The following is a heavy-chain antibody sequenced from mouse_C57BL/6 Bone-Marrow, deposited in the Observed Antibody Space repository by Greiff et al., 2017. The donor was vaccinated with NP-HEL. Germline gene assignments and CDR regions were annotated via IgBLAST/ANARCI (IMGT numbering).Heavy chain of an antibody. D-gene: IGHD2-5*01. V-gene: IGHV14-4*01. CDR1: GFNIKDDY. CDR2: IDPENGDA. J-gene: IGHJ3*01. CDR3: TSYYSNWGFAY. Sequence: DVQLQESGAELVRPGASVKLSCTASGFNIKDDYMHWVKQRPEQGLEWIGWIDPENGDAEYASQFQGKATITADTSSNTAYLQLSSLTSEDTAVYYCTSYYSNWGFAYWGQGTLVTVSA.